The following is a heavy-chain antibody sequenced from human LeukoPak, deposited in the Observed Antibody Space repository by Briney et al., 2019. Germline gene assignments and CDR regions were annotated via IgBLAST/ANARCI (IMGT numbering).Heavy chain of an antibody. V-gene: IGHV3-74*01. Sequence: GGSLRLSCAASGFNFASNWMHWVRQTPGKGLMWVSRINSGGSATSYADSVEGRFTISRDNAKNSLYLQMNSLRAEDTAVYYCARETPPRHYYDSSGYYSYWGQGTLVTVSS. J-gene: IGHJ4*02. CDR1: GFNFASNW. CDR2: INSGGSAT. CDR3: ARETPPRHYYDSSGYYSY. D-gene: IGHD3-22*01.